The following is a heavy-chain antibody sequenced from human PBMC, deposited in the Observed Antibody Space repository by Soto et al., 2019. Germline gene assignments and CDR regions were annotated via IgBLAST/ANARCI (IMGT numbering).Heavy chain of an antibody. CDR1: GYTFTSYG. Sequence: QVQLVQSGAEVKKPGASVKVSCKASGYTFTSYGISWVRQAPGQGLEWMGWISAYNGNTNYAQKLQGRVTMTTDTPTSTAYMELRSLRSDDTAVYYCARDSDDRYSSGLNFDYWGQGTLVTVSS. V-gene: IGHV1-18*01. CDR2: ISAYNGNT. J-gene: IGHJ4*02. D-gene: IGHD6-19*01. CDR3: ARDSDDRYSSGLNFDY.